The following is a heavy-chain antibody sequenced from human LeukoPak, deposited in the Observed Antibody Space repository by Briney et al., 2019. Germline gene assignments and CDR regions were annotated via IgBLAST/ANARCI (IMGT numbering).Heavy chain of an antibody. J-gene: IGHJ4*02. V-gene: IGHV3-21*01. CDR1: GFTFSSYS. CDR3: ASERRGYCSGGSCYSTDY. D-gene: IGHD2-15*01. Sequence: GGSLRLSCAASGFTFSSYSMNWVRQAPGKGLEWVSSISSSSSYIYYADSVKGRFTISRDNAKNSLYLQMNSLRAEDTAVYYCASERRGYCSGGSCYSTDYWGQGTLVTVSS. CDR2: ISSSSSYI.